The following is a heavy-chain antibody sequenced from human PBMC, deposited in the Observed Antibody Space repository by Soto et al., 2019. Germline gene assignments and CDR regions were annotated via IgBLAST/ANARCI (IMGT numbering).Heavy chain of an antibody. D-gene: IGHD3-10*01. J-gene: IGHJ6*02. CDR1: GFTFSSYG. CDR3: AKEDMVRGVIISYYYYGMDV. Sequence: QVQLVESGGGVVQPGRSLRLSCAASGFTFSSYGMHWVRQAPGKGLEWVAVISYDGSNKYYADSVKGRFTISRDNSKNTLYLQMNSLRAEDTAVYYCAKEDMVRGVIISYYYYGMDVWGQGTTVNVSS. V-gene: IGHV3-30*18. CDR2: ISYDGSNK.